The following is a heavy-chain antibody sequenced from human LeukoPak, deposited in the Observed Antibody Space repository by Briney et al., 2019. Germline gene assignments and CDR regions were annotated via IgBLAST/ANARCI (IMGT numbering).Heavy chain of an antibody. D-gene: IGHD3-10*01. CDR2: IRYDGSNK. CDR3: AKGYYYGSGSSLDYYMDV. J-gene: IGHJ6*03. Sequence: GGSLRLSCAVSGFTFSSYGMHWVRQAPGKGLEWVAFIRYDGSNKYYADSVKGRFTISRDNSKNTLYLQMNSLRAEDTAVYYCAKGYYYGSGSSLDYYMDVWGKGTTVTISS. V-gene: IGHV3-30*02. CDR1: GFTFSSYG.